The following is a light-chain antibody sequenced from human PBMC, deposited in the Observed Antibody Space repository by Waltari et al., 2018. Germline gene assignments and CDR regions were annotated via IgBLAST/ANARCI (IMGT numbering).Light chain of an antibody. CDR3: QQSYSPLST. CDR2: DTS. J-gene: IGKJ1*01. V-gene: IGKV1-39*01. CDR1: KSISTY. Sequence: DIQMTQSPSSLSASVGDRVTITCRASKSISTYLNWYQQKPGKAPKLLISDTSSLQSGVPSRFSGRGSWTDFTLTISSLQAEDLATYYCQQSYSPLSTFGQGTKVEIK.